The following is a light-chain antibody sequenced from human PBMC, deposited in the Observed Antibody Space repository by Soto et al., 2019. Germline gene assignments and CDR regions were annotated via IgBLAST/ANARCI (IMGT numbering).Light chain of an antibody. CDR3: TAGITANTRCV. CDR2: EVN. Sequence: QSALTQPASVSGSPGQSITISCTGTSSDIGRYNYVSWFQQHPGKVPKLVIFEVNYRPSGVSDRFSGSKSGNTASLTITGLQAEDEADYYCTAGITANTRCVFGSGTKVTVL. CDR1: SSDIGRYNY. J-gene: IGLJ1*01. V-gene: IGLV2-14*01.